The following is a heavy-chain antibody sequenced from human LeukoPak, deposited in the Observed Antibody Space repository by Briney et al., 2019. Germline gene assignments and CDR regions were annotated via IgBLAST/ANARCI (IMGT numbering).Heavy chain of an antibody. J-gene: IGHJ4*02. CDR3: ATDQRYAFDY. V-gene: IGHV3-48*02. Sequence: QPGGSLRLSCATSGFSFTDYPMNWVRQAPGKGLEWISNIRTTAEGAKYAYYADSVKGRVTISRDDGKNTLYPHMNSLRDDDTAVYYCATDQRYAFDYWGQGTLVTVSS. D-gene: IGHD3-9*01. CDR1: GFSFTDYP. CDR2: IRTTAEGAKYA.